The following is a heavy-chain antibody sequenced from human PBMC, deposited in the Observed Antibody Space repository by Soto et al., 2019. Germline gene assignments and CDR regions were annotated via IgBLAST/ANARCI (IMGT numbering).Heavy chain of an antibody. CDR3: AKDQFVGGSRTYYNENIHY. D-gene: IGHD3-10*01. CDR1: GFTFSSCA. V-gene: IGHV3-30*18. Sequence: PGGSLRLSCAASGFTFSSCAMHWFRQAPGKGLEWVAVISYDGSSKSTAASVRGRLTISRDYSKNTVYLEMDRLRVEDTAIYYCAKDQFVGGSRTYYNENIHYWGQGALVTVSS. J-gene: IGHJ4*02. CDR2: ISYDGSSK.